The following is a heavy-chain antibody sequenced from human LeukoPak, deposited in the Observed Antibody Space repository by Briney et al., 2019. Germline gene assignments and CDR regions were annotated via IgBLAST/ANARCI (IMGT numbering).Heavy chain of an antibody. Sequence: GGSLRLSCAASGFTFSSYSMNWVRQAPGKGLEWVSSISSSSSYIYYADSVKGRFTISRDNAKNSLYLQMNSLRAEDTAVYYCARDGPILYYDFWSGYYKSRSDAFDIWGQGTMVTVSS. CDR3: ARDGPILYYDFWSGYYKSRSDAFDI. CDR1: GFTFSSYS. V-gene: IGHV3-21*01. CDR2: ISSSSSYI. J-gene: IGHJ3*02. D-gene: IGHD3-3*01.